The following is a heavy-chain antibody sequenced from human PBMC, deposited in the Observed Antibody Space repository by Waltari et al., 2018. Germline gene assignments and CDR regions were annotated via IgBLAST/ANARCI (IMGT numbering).Heavy chain of an antibody. CDR2: IKYDGSEE. Sequence: EVQVVESGGGLVQPGESLRLSCAASGFTFSSSWMSWVRPPPGKGLEWVANIKYDGSEEYYVDSVKGRFTISRDNAKNSLYLQMNSLRVEDTAVYYCARDPERGALDYWGQGTLVAVSS. CDR1: GFTFSSSW. J-gene: IGHJ4*02. V-gene: IGHV3-7*01. CDR3: ARDPERGALDY. D-gene: IGHD1-26*01.